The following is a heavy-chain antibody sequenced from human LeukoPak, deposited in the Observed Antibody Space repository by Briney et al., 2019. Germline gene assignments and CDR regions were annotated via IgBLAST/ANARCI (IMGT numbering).Heavy chain of an antibody. CDR1: GYRFTNYW. CDR3: ATVGGSGTYPKYYFDY. V-gene: IGHV5-51*01. CDR2: IYPGDSNT. J-gene: IGHJ4*02. D-gene: IGHD3-10*01. Sequence: GESLKISCKASGYRFTNYWIGWVRQMPGKGLEWMGIIYPGDSNTRYSPSFQGLVTISADKSISTAYLQWSNLKASDTAMYYCATVGGSGTYPKYYFDYWGQGTLVTVSS.